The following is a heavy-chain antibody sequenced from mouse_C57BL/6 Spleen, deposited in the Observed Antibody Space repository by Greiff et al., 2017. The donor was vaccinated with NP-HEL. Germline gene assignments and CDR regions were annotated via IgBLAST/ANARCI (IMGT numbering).Heavy chain of an antibody. V-gene: IGHV14-2*01. CDR1: GFNIKDYY. D-gene: IGHD1-1*01. CDR3: ASNYGSRGYFDV. J-gene: IGHJ1*03. CDR2: IDPEDGET. Sequence: DVKLQESGAELVKPGASVKLSCTASGFNIKDYYMHWVKQRTEQGLEWIGRIDPEDGETKYAPQFQGKATITADTSSNTAYLQLSSLTSEDTAVYYCASNYGSRGYFDVWGTGTTVTVSS.